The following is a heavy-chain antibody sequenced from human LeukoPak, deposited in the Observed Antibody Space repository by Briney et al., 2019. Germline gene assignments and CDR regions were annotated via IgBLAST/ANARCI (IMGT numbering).Heavy chain of an antibody. CDR3: AKDPNPRYYYDSSGYGPVDY. CDR1: GFTFSSYA. Sequence: GSLRLSCAASGFTFSSYAMSWVRQAPGKGLEWVSAISGSGGSTYYADSVKGRFTISRDNSKNTLYLQMNSLRAEDTAVYYCAKDPNPRYYYDSSGYGPVDYWGQGTLVTVSS. D-gene: IGHD3-22*01. J-gene: IGHJ4*02. CDR2: ISGSGGST. V-gene: IGHV3-23*01.